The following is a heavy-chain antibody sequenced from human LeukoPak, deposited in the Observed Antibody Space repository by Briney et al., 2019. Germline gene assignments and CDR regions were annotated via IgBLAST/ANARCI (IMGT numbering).Heavy chain of an antibody. J-gene: IGHJ4*02. V-gene: IGHV3-66*01. D-gene: IGHD5-12*01. CDR3: AAKGNGYTGIYVFAH. Sequence: GGSLRLSCEASGFSVSSNYMSWVRQAPGKGLEWVSVFYAGGSTYYTDSVKGRFTISRGTSKNSLYLQMNSLRPEDTAVYYCAAKGNGYTGIYVFAHWGQGTLVTVSS. CDR2: FYAGGST. CDR1: GFSVSSNY.